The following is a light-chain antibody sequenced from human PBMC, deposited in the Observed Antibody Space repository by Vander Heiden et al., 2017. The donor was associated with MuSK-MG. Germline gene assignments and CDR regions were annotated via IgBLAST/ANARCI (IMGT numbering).Light chain of an antibody. CDR2: LGS. Sequence: DIVMTQSPLSLPVTPGEPASISCRSSQSLLHSNGYNYLDWYLQKPGQSPQLLIYLGSNRASGVPDRFSGSGSGTDFTLKISRVEAEDVGVYYCMQDLQTWDFGGGTKVXIK. CDR3: MQDLQTWD. CDR1: QSLLHSNGYNY. J-gene: IGKJ4*01. V-gene: IGKV2-28*01.